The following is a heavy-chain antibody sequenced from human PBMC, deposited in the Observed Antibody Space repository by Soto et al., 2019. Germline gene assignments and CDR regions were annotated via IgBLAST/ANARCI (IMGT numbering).Heavy chain of an antibody. J-gene: IGHJ6*02. CDR1: GASLSDNY. CDR2: INHSGNT. Sequence: PSETLSLTCAVYGASLSDNYCNWLRQPPGKGLEWIGEINHSGNTNYNPSLRSRVTISIDTSKNQLSLNLRSVSAADTAVYYCARDRLMATAGTARHYFGLDVWGQGTTVTVSS. CDR3: ARDRLMATAGTARHYFGLDV. V-gene: IGHV4-34*01. D-gene: IGHD5-18*01.